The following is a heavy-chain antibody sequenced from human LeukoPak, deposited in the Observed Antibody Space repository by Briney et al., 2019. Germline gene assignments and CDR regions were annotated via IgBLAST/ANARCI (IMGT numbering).Heavy chain of an antibody. D-gene: IGHD3-10*01. V-gene: IGHV3-43D*03. Sequence: GGSLRLSCAASGFTFDDYAMHWARQAPGKGLEWVSLISWDGGSTYYADSVKGRFTISRDNSKNSLYLQMNSLRAEDTALYYCAKATGFGELLPYYFDYWGQGTLVTVSS. CDR2: ISWDGGST. CDR1: GFTFDDYA. CDR3: AKATGFGELLPYYFDY. J-gene: IGHJ4*02.